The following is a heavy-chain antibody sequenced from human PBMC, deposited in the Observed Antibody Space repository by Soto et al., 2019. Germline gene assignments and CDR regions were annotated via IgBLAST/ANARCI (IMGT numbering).Heavy chain of an antibody. CDR1: GYTFTNYA. CDR3: ATSYSAYDYHYYYGMDV. CDR2: INAGNGNT. D-gene: IGHD5-12*01. V-gene: IGHV1-3*01. J-gene: IGHJ6*02. Sequence: ASVKVSCKASGYTFTNYAIHWVRQAPGQRLEWMGWINAGNGNTKYSQKFQGRVTITRDTSASTAYMELSSLRSEDTAVYYCATSYSAYDYHYYYGMDVWGQGTTVTVS.